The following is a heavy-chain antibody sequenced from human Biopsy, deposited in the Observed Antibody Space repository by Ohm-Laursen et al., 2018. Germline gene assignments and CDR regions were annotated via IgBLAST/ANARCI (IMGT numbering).Heavy chain of an antibody. V-gene: IGHV1-69*10. J-gene: IGHJ6*02. CDR1: GDTFNKYG. D-gene: IGHD3-10*01. Sequence: VKISCKSSGDTFNKYGIFWVRQAPGQGLEWMGRIIPIVDIVNYAQRFQGRVTMTADKSTSTAYLDLSSLISEDTAVYYCARGGSGSGYYGMDVWGQGTTVTVSS. CDR2: IIPIVDIV. CDR3: ARGGSGSGYYGMDV.